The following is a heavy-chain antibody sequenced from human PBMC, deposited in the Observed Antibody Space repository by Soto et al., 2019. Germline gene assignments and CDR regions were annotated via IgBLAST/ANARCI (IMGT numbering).Heavy chain of an antibody. V-gene: IGHV4-4*02. Sequence: PSETLSLTCAVSGGSISSSNWWSGVRQPPGKGLEWIGEIYHSGSTNYNPSLKSRVTISVDKSKNQFSLKLSSVTAADTAVYYCARVWTTVTNWFDPWGQGTLVTVSS. CDR1: GGSISSSNW. J-gene: IGHJ5*02. CDR2: IYHSGST. D-gene: IGHD4-17*01. CDR3: ARVWTTVTNWFDP.